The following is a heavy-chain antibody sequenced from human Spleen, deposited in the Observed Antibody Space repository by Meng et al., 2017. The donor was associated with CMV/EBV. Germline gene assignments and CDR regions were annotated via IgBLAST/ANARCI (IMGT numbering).Heavy chain of an antibody. V-gene: IGHV3-11*06. CDR1: GFTFSDYY. CDR2: ISSTATYI. D-gene: IGHD3-22*01. J-gene: IGHJ6*02. Sequence: GESLKISCAASGFTFSDYYMSWIRQAPGKGLEWVSYISSTATYIHYADSVKGRLTVSRDNAKNSLYLLMTSLGVEDTAVYYCARDQRNYDSSGDYGMDVWGQGTTVTVSS. CDR3: ARDQRNYDSSGDYGMDV.